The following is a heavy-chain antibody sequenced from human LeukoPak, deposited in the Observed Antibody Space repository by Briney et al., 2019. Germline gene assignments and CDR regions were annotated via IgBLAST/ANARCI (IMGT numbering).Heavy chain of an antibody. D-gene: IGHD3-10*01. V-gene: IGHV1-69*04. CDR2: IIPILGIA. J-gene: IGHJ4*02. Sequence: VASVKVSCKASGGTFSSYAISWVRQAPGQGLEWMGRIIPILGIANYAQKFQGRVTITADKSTSTAYMELSSLRSEDTAVYYCAREGGSPLLWFGELLLYFDYWGQGTLVTVSS. CDR1: GGTFSSYA. CDR3: AREGGSPLLWFGELLLYFDY.